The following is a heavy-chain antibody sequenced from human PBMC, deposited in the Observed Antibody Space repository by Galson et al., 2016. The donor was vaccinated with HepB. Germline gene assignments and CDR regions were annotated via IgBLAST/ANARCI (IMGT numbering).Heavy chain of an antibody. CDR2: VFSGGTT. CDR3: ARDSGYNEHGGFDN. CDR1: GFTASTTY. V-gene: IGHV3-66*02. D-gene: IGHD5-24*01. Sequence: SLRLSCAASGFTASTTYMAWVRQAPGKGLECVSVVFSGGTTFYADSVMGRFTISRDHSTNTLYHQMRSLRTEDTAVYYCARDSGYNEHGGFDNWGQGTLVTVSS. J-gene: IGHJ4*02.